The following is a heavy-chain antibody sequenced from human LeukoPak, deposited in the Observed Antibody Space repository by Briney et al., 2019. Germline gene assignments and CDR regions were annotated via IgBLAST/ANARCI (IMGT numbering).Heavy chain of an antibody. CDR2: IYSGGYT. CDR1: GFTVSSTY. Sequence: GGSLRLSCAASGFTVSSTYMSWVRQAPGKGLEWVSVIYSGGYTYYADSVKGRFTISRDNSKNTLYLQMNSLRAEDTALYYCARIGNPATGDYWGQGTLVTVSS. J-gene: IGHJ4*02. V-gene: IGHV3-53*01. CDR3: ARIGNPATGDY. D-gene: IGHD7-27*01.